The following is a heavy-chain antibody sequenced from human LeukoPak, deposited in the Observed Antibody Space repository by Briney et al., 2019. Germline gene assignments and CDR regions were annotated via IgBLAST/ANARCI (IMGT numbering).Heavy chain of an antibody. J-gene: IGHJ4*02. D-gene: IGHD2-15*01. Sequence: PGGSLRLSCAASVYTSSSDGMHWVRQAPGKGLEWVAVIWYDGSNKYYADSVKGRFTISRDNSKNTLYLQMNGLRAEDTAVYYCARDFQYCSGGSCGYWGQGTLVTVSS. CDR1: VYTSSSDG. CDR2: IWYDGSNK. CDR3: ARDFQYCSGGSCGY. V-gene: IGHV3-33*08.